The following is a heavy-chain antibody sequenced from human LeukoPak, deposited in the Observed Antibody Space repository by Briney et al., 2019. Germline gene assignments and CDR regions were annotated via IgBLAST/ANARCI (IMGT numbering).Heavy chain of an antibody. CDR3: ARDIRVGATGAVDAFDI. V-gene: IGHV3-9*01. Sequence: GGSLRLSCAASGFTFEDYAMHWVRQAPGKGLEWVSGINWNSASTGYADSVKGRFTISRDNVMNSLYLQMNSLRPEDTALYYCARDIRVGATGAVDAFDIWGQGIMVTVSS. J-gene: IGHJ3*02. D-gene: IGHD1-26*01. CDR1: GFTFEDYA. CDR2: INWNSAST.